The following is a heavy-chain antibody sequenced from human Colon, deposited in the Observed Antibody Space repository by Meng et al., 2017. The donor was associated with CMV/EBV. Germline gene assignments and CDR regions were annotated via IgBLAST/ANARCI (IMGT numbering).Heavy chain of an antibody. CDR2: VIPILNIT. Sequence: SVKVSCKASGYTFTNYYIHWVRQAPGQGLEWMGRVIPILNITDHAQTLQGRITITADKSTRTAFMELSSLRSEDTAMYYCARESASNRGGFDSWGQGTLVTVSS. CDR1: GYTFTNYY. J-gene: IGHJ4*02. CDR3: ARESASNRGGFDS. D-gene: IGHD7-27*01. V-gene: IGHV1-69*04.